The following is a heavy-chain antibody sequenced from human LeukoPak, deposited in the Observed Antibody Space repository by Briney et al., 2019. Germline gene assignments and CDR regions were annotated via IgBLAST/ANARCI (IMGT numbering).Heavy chain of an antibody. J-gene: IGHJ6*03. CDR3: AKVFGGYGSGTYYYMDV. Sequence: PGGSLRLSCAASGFTFSSYGMHWVRQAPGKGLEWVAFIRFDESNKYYPDSVKGRFTISRDNSKNTLYLQMNSLRAEDTAVYYCAKVFGGYGSGTYYYMDVWGKGTTVTISS. CDR1: GFTFSSYG. D-gene: IGHD3-10*01. V-gene: IGHV3-30*02. CDR2: IRFDESNK.